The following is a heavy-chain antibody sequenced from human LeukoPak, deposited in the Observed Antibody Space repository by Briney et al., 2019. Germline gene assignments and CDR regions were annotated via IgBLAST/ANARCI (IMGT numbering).Heavy chain of an antibody. V-gene: IGHV3-23*01. J-gene: IGHJ4*02. Sequence: GGSLRLSCAASGFTFSSYAMNWVRQAPGKGLEWVSGISGSDGNAYYADSVKGRFTISRDNSKNTLYLQMNSLRAEDTAVYYCASRPRGSTWYYFDYWGQGTLVTVSS. CDR1: GFTFSSYA. CDR2: ISGSDGNA. CDR3: ASRPRGSTWYYFDY. D-gene: IGHD6-13*01.